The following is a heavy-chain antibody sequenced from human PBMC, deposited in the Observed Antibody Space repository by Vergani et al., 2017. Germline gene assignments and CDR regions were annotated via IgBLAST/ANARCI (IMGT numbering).Heavy chain of an antibody. J-gene: IGHJ3*02. V-gene: IGHV3-53*01. D-gene: IGHD3-22*01. CDR1: GFTVSSNY. CDR2: IYSGGST. CDR3: ARFVSGYDAFDI. Sequence: VQLVESGGGVVQPGGSLRLSCAASGFTVSSNYMSWVRQAPGKGLEWVSVIYSGGSTYYADSVKGRFTISRYNSKNTLYLQMNSLRAEDTAVYYCARFVSGYDAFDIWGQGTMVTVSS.